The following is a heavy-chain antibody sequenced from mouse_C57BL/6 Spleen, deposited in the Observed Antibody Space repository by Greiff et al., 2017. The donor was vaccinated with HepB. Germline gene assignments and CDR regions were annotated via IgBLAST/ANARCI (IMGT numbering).Heavy chain of an antibody. Sequence: QVQLQQSGAELVRPGASVKLSCKASGYTFTDYYINWVKQRPGQGLEWIARIYPGSGNTYYNEKFKGKATLTAEKSSSTAYMQLSSLTSEDSAVYFCAWRITRNYFDYWGQGTTLTVSS. D-gene: IGHD2-4*01. CDR3: AWRITRNYFDY. CDR1: GYTFTDYY. J-gene: IGHJ2*01. CDR2: IYPGSGNT. V-gene: IGHV1-76*01.